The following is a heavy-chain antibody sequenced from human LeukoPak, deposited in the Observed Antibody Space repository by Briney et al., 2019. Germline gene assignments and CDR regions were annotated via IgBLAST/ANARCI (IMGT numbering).Heavy chain of an antibody. D-gene: IGHD2-8*01. CDR3: ATEIGGVPY. CDR1: GYAFSGGY. V-gene: IGHV1-2*07. J-gene: IGHJ4*02. Sequence: ASVKVSCKTSGYAFSGGYDIYWVRQAPGQGLECMGWINPNNGDANYGHKFRGRVTMTRDTSISTAYMGVNVVTFDDTAVYYCATEIGGVPYWGQGTQLTVSS. CDR2: INPNNGDA.